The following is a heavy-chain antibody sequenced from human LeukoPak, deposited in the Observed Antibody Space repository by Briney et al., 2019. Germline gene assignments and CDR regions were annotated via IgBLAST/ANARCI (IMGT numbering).Heavy chain of an antibody. CDR1: GYTFSGYY. CDR2: INPATGVT. CDR3: ARDPSGDSSGYPFDY. J-gene: IGHJ4*02. D-gene: IGHD3-22*01. V-gene: IGHV1-2*02. Sequence: ASVKVSCTGSGYTFSGYYMQWVRQAPGQGLEWMGWINPATGVTTYAQKFQGRVSMTRDTSISTAYMELTRLTSDDTAVYYCARDPSGDSSGYPFDYWGQGTLVTVSS.